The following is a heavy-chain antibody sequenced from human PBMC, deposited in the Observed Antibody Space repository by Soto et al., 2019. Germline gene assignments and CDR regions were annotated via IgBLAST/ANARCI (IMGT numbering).Heavy chain of an antibody. V-gene: IGHV4-59*01. J-gene: IGHJ4*02. CDR1: GGSISSYY. Sequence: PSETLSLTCTVSGGSISSYYWSWIRQPPGKGLEWIGYIYYSGSTNYTPPLKSRVTISVDTSKNQFSLKLSSVTAADTAVYYCARADSSGWKHDYWGQGTLVTVSS. D-gene: IGHD6-19*01. CDR2: IYYSGST. CDR3: ARADSSGWKHDY.